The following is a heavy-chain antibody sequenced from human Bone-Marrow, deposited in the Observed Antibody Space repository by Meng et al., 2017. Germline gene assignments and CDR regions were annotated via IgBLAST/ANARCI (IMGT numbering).Heavy chain of an antibody. CDR1: GFTFSSYA. D-gene: IGHD2-8*02. J-gene: IGHJ5*02. V-gene: IGHV3-23*04. Sequence: EVEVVEAGGGLVQPGGSLRLSCAAFGFTFSSYAMSWVRQAPGKGLEWVSAISGSGGSTYYADSVKGRFTISRDNSKNTLYLQMNSLRAEDTAVYYCAKDTGLATTNWFDPWGQGTLVTVSS. CDR2: ISGSGGST. CDR3: AKDTGLATTNWFDP.